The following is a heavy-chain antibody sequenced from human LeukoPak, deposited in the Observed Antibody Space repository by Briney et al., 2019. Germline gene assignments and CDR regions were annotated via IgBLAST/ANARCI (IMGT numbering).Heavy chain of an antibody. D-gene: IGHD3-10*02. Sequence: GGSPRLSCVASGLTVSGNYMSWVRQAPGKGLEWVSYISSSGSTIYYADSVKGRFTISRDNAKNSLYLQMNSLRAEDTAVYYCAELGITMIGGVWGKGTTVTISS. CDR1: GLTVSGNY. CDR3: AELGITMIGGV. V-gene: IGHV3-11*04. CDR2: ISSSGSTI. J-gene: IGHJ6*04.